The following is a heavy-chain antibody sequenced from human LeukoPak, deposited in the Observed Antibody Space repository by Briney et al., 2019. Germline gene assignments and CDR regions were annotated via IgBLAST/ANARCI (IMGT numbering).Heavy chain of an antibody. V-gene: IGHV3-7*01. CDR2: IKQDGSEK. Sequence: GGSLRLSCAASGFTFDDYGMSWVRQAPGKGLEWVANIKQDGSEKYYVDSVKGRFTISRDNAKNSLYLQMNSLRAEDTAVYYCARDVLMVGGLGYWGQGTLVTVSS. J-gene: IGHJ4*02. D-gene: IGHD2-8*01. CDR1: GFTFDDYG. CDR3: ARDVLMVGGLGY.